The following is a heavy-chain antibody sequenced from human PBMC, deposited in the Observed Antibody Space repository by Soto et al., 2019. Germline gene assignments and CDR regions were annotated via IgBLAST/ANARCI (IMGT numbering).Heavy chain of an antibody. Sequence: QVQLVQSGAEVKKPGSSVKVSCKASGGTFSSYAISWVRQAPGQGLEWMGGIIPIFGTANYAQKFQGRVTITADKSTSTAYMELSSLRSEDTAVYYCARDKDSSSWSPYYYYGMYVWGQGTTVTVAS. J-gene: IGHJ6*02. CDR2: IIPIFGTA. V-gene: IGHV1-69*06. D-gene: IGHD6-13*01. CDR3: ARDKDSSSWSPYYYYGMYV. CDR1: GGTFSSYA.